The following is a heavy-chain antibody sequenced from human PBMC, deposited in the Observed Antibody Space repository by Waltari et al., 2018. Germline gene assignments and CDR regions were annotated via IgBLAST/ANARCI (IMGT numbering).Heavy chain of an antibody. CDR2: IYSGGST. D-gene: IGHD3-10*01. CDR1: GFTFSSYA. J-gene: IGHJ4*02. CDR3: ASWGSGMYFDY. Sequence: EVQLLESGGGLVQPGGSLRLSCAASGFTFSSYAMSWVRQAPGKGLEWVSVIYSGGSTYYADSVKGRFTISRDNSKNTLYLQMNSLRAEDTAVYYCASWGSGMYFDYWGQGTLVTVSS. V-gene: IGHV3-23*03.